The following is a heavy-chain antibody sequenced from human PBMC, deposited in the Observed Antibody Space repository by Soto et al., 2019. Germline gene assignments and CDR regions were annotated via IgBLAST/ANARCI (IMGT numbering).Heavy chain of an antibody. J-gene: IGHJ4*02. CDR2: ISSNGGST. CDR3: VKDRYYYDSSGYQNDY. D-gene: IGHD3-22*01. CDR1: GFTFSSYA. V-gene: IGHV3-64D*08. Sequence: GGSLRLSCSASGFTFSSYAMHWVRQAPGKGLEYVSAISSNGGSTYYADSVKGRFTISRDNSKNTLYLQMSSLRAEDTAVYYCVKDRYYYDSSGYQNDYWGQGTLVTVSS.